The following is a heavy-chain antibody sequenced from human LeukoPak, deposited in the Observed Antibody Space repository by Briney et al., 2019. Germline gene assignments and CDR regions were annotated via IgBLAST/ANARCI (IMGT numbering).Heavy chain of an antibody. J-gene: IGHJ4*02. CDR2: IKQDGSEK. Sequence: GGSLRLSCAASGFTFKNSWMSWVRQAPGKGLEWVANIKQDGSEKYYVDSVKGRFTISRDDAKTSVYLQMNSLRAEDTAVYYCAKVKHYDFWSGLDYWGQGTLVTVSS. D-gene: IGHD3-3*01. CDR1: GFTFKNSW. CDR3: AKVKHYDFWSGLDY. V-gene: IGHV3-7*03.